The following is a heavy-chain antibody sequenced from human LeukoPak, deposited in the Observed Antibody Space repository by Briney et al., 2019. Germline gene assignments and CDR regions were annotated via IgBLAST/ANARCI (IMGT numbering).Heavy chain of an antibody. V-gene: IGHV3-30-3*01. CDR1: GFTFSSYA. J-gene: IGHJ4*02. Sequence: GGSLRLSCAASGFTFSSYAMHWVRQAPGKGLEWVAVISYDGSNKYYADSVKGRSTISRDNSKNTLYLQMNSLRAEDTAVYYCARDLVLLWFGARSDSFDYWGQGTLVTVSS. D-gene: IGHD3-10*01. CDR2: ISYDGSNK. CDR3: ARDLVLLWFGARSDSFDY.